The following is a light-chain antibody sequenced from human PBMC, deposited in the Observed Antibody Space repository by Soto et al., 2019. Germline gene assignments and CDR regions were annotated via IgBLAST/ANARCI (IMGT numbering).Light chain of an antibody. J-gene: IGKJ4*01. CDR1: QSVSSY. CDR2: DAS. CDR3: QQRSNWRT. Sequence: ELVLTQSPATLSLSPGERATLSCRASQSVSSYLAWYQQKPGQAPRLLIDDASNRATGIPARFSGRGSGTDFSLTISGLEPEDFAVYYCQQRSNWRTFGGGTKVEIK. V-gene: IGKV3-11*01.